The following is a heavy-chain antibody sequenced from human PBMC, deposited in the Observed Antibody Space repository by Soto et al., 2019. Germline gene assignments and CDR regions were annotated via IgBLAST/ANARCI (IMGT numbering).Heavy chain of an antibody. Sequence: SETLSLTCTVSGGSISSGGYYWSWIRQHPGKGLEWIGYIYYSGSTYYNPSLKSRVTISVDTSKNQFSLKLSSVTAADAAVYYCARLYYDILTGPLLGFDYWGQGTLVTVSS. CDR2: IYYSGST. D-gene: IGHD3-9*01. CDR1: GGSISSGGYY. CDR3: ARLYYDILTGPLLGFDY. V-gene: IGHV4-31*03. J-gene: IGHJ4*02.